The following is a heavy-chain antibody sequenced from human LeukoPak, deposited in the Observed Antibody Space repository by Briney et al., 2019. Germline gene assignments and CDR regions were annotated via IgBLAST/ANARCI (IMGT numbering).Heavy chain of an antibody. V-gene: IGHV3-21*01. D-gene: IGHD1-26*01. J-gene: IGHJ3*02. Sequence: GSLRLSCAASGFTFSSYAMSWVRQAPGKGLEWVSSISSSSSYTYYADSVKGRFTISRDNAKNSLYLQMNSLRAEDTAVYYCASGSYYSAFDIWGQGTMVTVSS. CDR2: ISSSSSYT. CDR1: GFTFSSYA. CDR3: ASGSYYSAFDI.